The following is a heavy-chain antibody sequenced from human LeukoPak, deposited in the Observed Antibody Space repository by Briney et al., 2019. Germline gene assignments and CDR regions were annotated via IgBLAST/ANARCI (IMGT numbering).Heavy chain of an antibody. J-gene: IGHJ6*02. CDR1: GFTFSDYY. CDR2: ISSSGSTI. CDR3: ARQLGDCTNGVCYTRYYYYGMDV. Sequence: SGGSLRLSCAASGFTFSDYYMSWIRQAPGKGLEWVSYISSSGSTIYYADSVKGRFTISRDNAKNSLYLQMNSLRAEDTAVYYCARQLGDCTNGVCYTRYYYYGMDVWGQGTTVTVSS. D-gene: IGHD2-8*01. V-gene: IGHV3-11*04.